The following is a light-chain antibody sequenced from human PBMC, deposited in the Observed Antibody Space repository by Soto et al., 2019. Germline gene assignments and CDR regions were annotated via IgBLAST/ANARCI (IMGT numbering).Light chain of an antibody. CDR2: DAS. Sequence: EIVMTQSPATLSVSLGERVTLSCRASQSVSSYLAWYQQKPGQAPRLLISDASTRATDIPDRFSGSGSGTDLTLTISSLQSIDLAVYYCLQYSTWPPLYTFGQGTKLEIK. J-gene: IGKJ2*01. CDR1: QSVSSY. CDR3: LQYSTWPPLYT. V-gene: IGKV3-15*01.